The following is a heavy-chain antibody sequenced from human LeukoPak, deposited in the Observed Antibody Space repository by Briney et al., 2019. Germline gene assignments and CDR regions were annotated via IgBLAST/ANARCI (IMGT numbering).Heavy chain of an antibody. J-gene: IGHJ4*02. D-gene: IGHD3-16*01. V-gene: IGHV4-4*07. CDR2: IYTSGST. CDR1: GGSISSYY. Sequence: PSETLSLTCTVSGGSISSYYLSWIRQPAGKGLEWIGRIYTSGSTNYNPSLKSRVTMSVDTSKNQFSLKMNSVTAADTAVYYCATLGGYNSLYFDYWGQGTLVTVSS. CDR3: ATLGGYNSLYFDY.